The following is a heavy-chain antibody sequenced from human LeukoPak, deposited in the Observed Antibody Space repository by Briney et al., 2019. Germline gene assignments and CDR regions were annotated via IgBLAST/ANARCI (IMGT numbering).Heavy chain of an antibody. D-gene: IGHD2-2*01. Sequence: SETLSLTCTVSGGSISSGGYYWSWIRQHPGKGLEWIGYIYYSGSTYYNPSLKSRVTISVDTSKNRFSLKLSSVTATDTAVYYCARARGSTDAFDIWGQGTMVTVSS. CDR3: ARARGSTDAFDI. CDR1: GGSISSGGYY. V-gene: IGHV4-31*03. CDR2: IYYSGST. J-gene: IGHJ3*02.